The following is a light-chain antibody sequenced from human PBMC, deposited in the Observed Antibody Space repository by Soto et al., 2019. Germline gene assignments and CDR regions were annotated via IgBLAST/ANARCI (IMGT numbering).Light chain of an antibody. CDR1: SSNIGGNG. Sequence: QSVLTQPPSASGTPGQRVIISCSGSSSNIGGNGVNWYQHVPGTAPKLLMYSNVQRPSGVPDRFSGYKSRTSASLAISGLQSEDEADDYCAAWDGSLNAGVFAGRTKLTVL. CDR3: AAWDGSLNAGV. V-gene: IGLV1-44*01. CDR2: SNV. J-gene: IGLJ3*02.